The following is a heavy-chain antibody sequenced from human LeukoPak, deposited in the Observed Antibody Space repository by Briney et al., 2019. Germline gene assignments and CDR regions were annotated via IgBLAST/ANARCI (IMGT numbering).Heavy chain of an antibody. CDR1: GGTFSSYA. D-gene: IGHD6-13*01. Sequence: ASVKVSCKASGGTFSSYAISWVRQAPGQGLEWMGWISAYNGNTNYAQKLQGRVTMTTDTSTSTAYMELRSLRSDDTAVYYCARTGYSSSWYVPRYYYYYYMDVWGKGTTVTVSS. J-gene: IGHJ6*03. CDR2: ISAYNGNT. CDR3: ARTGYSSSWYVPRYYYYYYMDV. V-gene: IGHV1-18*01.